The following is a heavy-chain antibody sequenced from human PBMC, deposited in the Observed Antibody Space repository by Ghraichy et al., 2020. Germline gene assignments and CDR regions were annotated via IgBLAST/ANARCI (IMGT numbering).Heavy chain of an antibody. J-gene: IGHJ4*02. CDR1: GGSISSYY. V-gene: IGHV4-59*01. CDR2: IYYSGST. Sequence: SETLSLTCTVSGGSISSYYWSWIRQPPGKGLEWIGYIYYSGSTNYNPSLKSRVTISVDTSKNQFSLKLSSVTAADTAVYYCARARAKGYLYFDYWGQGTLVTVSS. CDR3: ARARAKGYLYFDY. D-gene: IGHD1-1*01.